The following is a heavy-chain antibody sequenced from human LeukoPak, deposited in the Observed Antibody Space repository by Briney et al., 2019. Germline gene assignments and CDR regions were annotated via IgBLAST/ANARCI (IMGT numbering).Heavy chain of an antibody. D-gene: IGHD6-19*01. J-gene: IGHJ4*02. Sequence: PGGSLRLSCAASGFTFSSYAMSWVRQAPGKGLEWVSAISGSGGSTYYADSVKGRFTISRDNSKNTLYLQMNSLRAEDTAVYYCAKELPPEYSSGWWAFDYWGQGTLVTVSS. CDR2: ISGSGGST. CDR3: AKELPPEYSSGWWAFDY. CDR1: GFTFSSYA. V-gene: IGHV3-23*01.